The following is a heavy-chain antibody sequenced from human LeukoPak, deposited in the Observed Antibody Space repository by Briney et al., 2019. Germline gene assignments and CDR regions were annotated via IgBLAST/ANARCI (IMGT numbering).Heavy chain of an antibody. D-gene: IGHD3-16*01. CDR2: IGSSSNTI. V-gene: IGHV3-48*04. Sequence: PGGSLRLSCAASGFTFSSYSMNWVRQAPGKGLEWVSYIGSSSNTIYYADSVKGRFTISRDNAKNSLYLQMNSLRAEDTAVYYCARGAYTARAFDIWGQGTLVTVSS. CDR3: ARGAYTARAFDI. CDR1: GFTFSSYS. J-gene: IGHJ3*02.